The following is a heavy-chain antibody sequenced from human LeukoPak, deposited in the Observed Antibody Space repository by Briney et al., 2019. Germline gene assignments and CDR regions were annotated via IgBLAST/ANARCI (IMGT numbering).Heavy chain of an antibody. J-gene: IGHJ4*02. CDR2: ISGSGGST. CDR3: AKDLTYSSGWHPFDY. V-gene: IGHV3-23*01. D-gene: IGHD6-19*01. Sequence: HTGGSLRLSCAASGFTFSSYAMSWVRQAPGKGLEWVSAISGSGGSTYYADSVKGRFTISRDNSKNTLYLQMNSLRAEDTAVYYCAKDLTYSSGWHPFDYWGQGTLVTVSS. CDR1: GFTFSSYA.